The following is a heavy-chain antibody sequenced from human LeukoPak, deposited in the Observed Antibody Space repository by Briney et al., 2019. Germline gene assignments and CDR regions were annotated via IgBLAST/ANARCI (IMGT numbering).Heavy chain of an antibody. D-gene: IGHD4-17*01. J-gene: IGHJ4*02. CDR3: ARFDYGDYYFDY. CDR1: GGSISSSSYY. CDR2: IYYSGST. Sequence: SETLSLTCTVSGGSISSSSYYWGWLRQPPGKGLEWIGSIYYSGSTYYNPSLKSRVTISVDTSKNQFSLKVSSVTAADTAVYYCARFDYGDYYFDYWDQGTLVTVSS. V-gene: IGHV4-39*01.